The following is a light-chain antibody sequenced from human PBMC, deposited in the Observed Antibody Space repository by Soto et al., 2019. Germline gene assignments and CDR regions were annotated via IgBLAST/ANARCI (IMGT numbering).Light chain of an antibody. CDR2: DAS. CDR3: QQYDNLPIT. CDR1: QDINIY. Sequence: DIQMTQSPSSLFASVGYRFTITCQATQDINIYLNWYQQKPGKAPNLLIYDASNLEIGVPSRFSGSGSGTHFTFTISSLQPEDIATYYCQQYDNLPITFGQGTRLEIK. V-gene: IGKV1-33*01. J-gene: IGKJ5*01.